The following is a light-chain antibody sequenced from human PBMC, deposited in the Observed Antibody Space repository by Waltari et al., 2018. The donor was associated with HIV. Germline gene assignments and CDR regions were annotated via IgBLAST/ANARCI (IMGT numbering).Light chain of an antibody. CDR3: QTWGTGIQV. J-gene: IGLJ3*02. Sequence: QLVLTQSPSASASLGASVKLTCTLSSGHTNYAIAWHQQHPEKGPRYLMPLKRDGSHSKGDGIPDRFSGSSSGAERYLIISSLQSEDEADYYCQTWGTGIQVFGGGTKVTVL. CDR1: SGHTNYA. CDR2: LKRDGSH. V-gene: IGLV4-69*02.